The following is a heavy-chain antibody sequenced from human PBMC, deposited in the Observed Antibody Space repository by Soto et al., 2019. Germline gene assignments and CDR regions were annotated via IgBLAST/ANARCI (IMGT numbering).Heavy chain of an antibody. CDR1: GYSFSNYG. D-gene: IGHD2-2*01. CDR3: ARIGRGDRWSTNTLSERGLNWFDP. Sequence: ASVKVSCKASGYSFSNYGISWVRQAPGQGLEWMGWISAYNGNTNYAQKLQGRVTMTTDTSTYTAYMELRSLRSDDTAVYYCARIGRGDRWSTNTLSERGLNWFDPWGQGTLVTVSS. V-gene: IGHV1-18*01. J-gene: IGHJ5*02. CDR2: ISAYNGNT.